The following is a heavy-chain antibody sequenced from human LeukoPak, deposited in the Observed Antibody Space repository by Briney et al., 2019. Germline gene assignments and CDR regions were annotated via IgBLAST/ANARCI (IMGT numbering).Heavy chain of an antibody. Sequence: ASVKVSCKASGYTFTGYYMHWVRQAPGQGLEWMGRINPNSGGTNYAQKFQGGVTMTRDTSISTAYMELSRLRSDDTAVYYCARDNIVVVPAAIRWFDPWGQGTLVTVSS. CDR1: GYTFTGYY. CDR2: INPNSGGT. CDR3: ARDNIVVVPAAIRWFDP. D-gene: IGHD2-2*02. V-gene: IGHV1-2*06. J-gene: IGHJ5*02.